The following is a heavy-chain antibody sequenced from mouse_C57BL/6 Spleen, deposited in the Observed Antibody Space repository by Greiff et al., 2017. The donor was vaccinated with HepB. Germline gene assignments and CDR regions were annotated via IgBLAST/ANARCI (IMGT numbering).Heavy chain of an antibody. V-gene: IGHV1-7*01. CDR2: INPSSGYT. D-gene: IGHD1-2*01. Sequence: VQLQQSGAELAKPGASVKLSCKASGYTFTSYWMHWVKQRPGQGLEWIGYINPSSGYTKYNQKFKDKATLTADKSSSTSYMQLSSLTDEDSAFYYCARSKEGGSRNAMDYWGQGTSVTVSS. CDR3: ARSKEGGSRNAMDY. J-gene: IGHJ4*01. CDR1: GYTFTSYW.